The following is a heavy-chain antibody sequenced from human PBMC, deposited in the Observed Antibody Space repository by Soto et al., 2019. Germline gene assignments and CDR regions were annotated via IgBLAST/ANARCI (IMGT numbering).Heavy chain of an antibody. CDR2: TNPNSGGT. CDR3: ASAVRLLQCSWFDP. Sequence: QVQLVQSGAEVKKPGASVKVSCKAYGYTFIGYYIHWVRQAPGQGLEWMGWTNPNSGGTNYAQKLQGRVTRTRDTSISTAYMELSRRRSSDTAVYYCASAVRLLQCSWFDPWGQGTLVTVSS. J-gene: IGHJ5*02. CDR1: GYTFIGYY. D-gene: IGHD2-21*01. V-gene: IGHV1-2*02.